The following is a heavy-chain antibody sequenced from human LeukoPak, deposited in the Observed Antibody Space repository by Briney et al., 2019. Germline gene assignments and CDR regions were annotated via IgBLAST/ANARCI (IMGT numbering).Heavy chain of an antibody. CDR3: AREFGYAVTSLDY. V-gene: IGHV4-61*02. D-gene: IGHD4-17*01. Sequence: SQTLSLTCTVSGGSISSGNHYWSWIRQPAGKGLEWIGRIYTGGTTHYNPSLKSRVTISVDTSKNQFSLKLSSVTAADTALYYCAREFGYAVTSLDYWGQGTLVTVSS. CDR2: IYTGGTT. CDR1: GGSISSGNHY. J-gene: IGHJ4*02.